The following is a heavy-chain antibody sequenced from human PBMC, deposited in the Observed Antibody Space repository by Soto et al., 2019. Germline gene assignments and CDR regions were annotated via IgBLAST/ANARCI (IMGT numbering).Heavy chain of an antibody. CDR3: ARGAVAGNVLGS. J-gene: IGHJ5*01. V-gene: IGHV4-34*01. D-gene: IGHD6-19*01. Sequence: SETMSIACAVYGGSFRVYYGSWIRQPPGKGLEWIGQINHSGITNYNPSLKSRVTLSVDTSKNQFSLRLSSVTAADTAVYYCARGAVAGNVLGSWGQGTLVTVSS. CDR1: GGSFRVYY. CDR2: INHSGIT.